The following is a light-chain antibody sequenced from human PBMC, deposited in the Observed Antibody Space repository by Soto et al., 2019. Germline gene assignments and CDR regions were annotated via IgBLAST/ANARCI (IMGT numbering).Light chain of an antibody. J-gene: IGLJ1*01. CDR2: GNS. Sequence: QSALTQPPSVSGAPGQRVTISCTGSSSNIGAGYDVHWYQQLPVTAPKLLIYGNSNRPSGVPDRFSGSKSGTSASLAITGLQAEDEADYYCQSYDSLSGYVFGSGTKLTVL. CDR3: QSYDSLSGYV. CDR1: SSNIGAGYD. V-gene: IGLV1-40*01.